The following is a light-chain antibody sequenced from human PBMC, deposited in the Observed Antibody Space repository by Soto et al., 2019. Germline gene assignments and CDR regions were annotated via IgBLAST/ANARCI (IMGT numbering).Light chain of an antibody. Sequence: DIQMTQSPSTLSASVGDRVSITCRASQSIGIWLAWYQQKPGRAPKLLIYGASSLESAVPSRFSGSRSGTDFTLTISSLQPDDFATYYCQQYNSFPGTFGQGTKVEIK. J-gene: IGKJ1*01. CDR1: QSIGIW. V-gene: IGKV1-5*03. CDR3: QQYNSFPGT. CDR2: GAS.